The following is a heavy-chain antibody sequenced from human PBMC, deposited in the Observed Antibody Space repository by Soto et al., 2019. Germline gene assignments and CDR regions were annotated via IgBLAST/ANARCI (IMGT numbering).Heavy chain of an antibody. J-gene: IGHJ4*02. V-gene: IGHV3-30*18. CDR2: ISYDGSNK. CDR3: AKAVGSWYTLLFDY. D-gene: IGHD6-13*01. Sequence: GGSLRLSCAASGFTFSSYGMHWVRQAPGKGLEWVAVISYDGSNKYYADSVKGRFTISRDNSKNTLYLQMNSLRAEDTAVYYCAKAVGSWYTLLFDYWGQGTLVTVSS. CDR1: GFTFSSYG.